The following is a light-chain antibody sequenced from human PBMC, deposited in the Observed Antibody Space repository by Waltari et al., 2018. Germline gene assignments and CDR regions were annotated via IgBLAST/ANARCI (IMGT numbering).Light chain of an antibody. J-gene: IGKJ1*01. V-gene: IGKV3-15*01. Sequence: EIVMTQSPATLSVSPGERATLSCRASQSLSSNLAWYQRKPGQAPRLLISGASTRATGIPARCSGSGSGTEFTLTISSLQSEDFAVYYCQQYNNWPRTFGQGTKVEIK. CDR3: QQYNNWPRT. CDR2: GAS. CDR1: QSLSSN.